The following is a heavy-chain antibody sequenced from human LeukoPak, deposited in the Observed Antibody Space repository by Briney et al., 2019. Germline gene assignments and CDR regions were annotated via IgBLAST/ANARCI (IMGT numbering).Heavy chain of an antibody. CDR2: INSDGSST. V-gene: IGHV3-74*01. D-gene: IGHD1-1*01. CDR3: ATDEAATGRLDC. CDR1: GFNFRNYW. Sequence: GGSLRLSCAASGFNFRNYWMHWVRQAPGKGLVWVSRINSDGSSTSYADSMKGRFTISRDNAENTLYLQINSLRAEDTAAYYCATDEAATGRLDCWGQGTLVTDSS. J-gene: IGHJ4*02.